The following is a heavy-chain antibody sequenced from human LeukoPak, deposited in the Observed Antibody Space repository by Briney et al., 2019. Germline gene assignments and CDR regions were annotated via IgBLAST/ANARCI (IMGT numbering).Heavy chain of an antibody. J-gene: IGHJ4*02. CDR1: GFTVSGNY. CDR3: ASGPTYDYVRVILY. Sequence: GGSLRLSCAVSGFTVSGNYMTWVRQAPGKGLEWVSVIYPGGTTYYRDSVKGRFTISRDNSKNTVILQMDSLRPEDTAVYYCASGPTYDYVRVILYWGQGTLVTVSS. D-gene: IGHD3-16*01. V-gene: IGHV3-53*01. CDR2: IYPGGTT.